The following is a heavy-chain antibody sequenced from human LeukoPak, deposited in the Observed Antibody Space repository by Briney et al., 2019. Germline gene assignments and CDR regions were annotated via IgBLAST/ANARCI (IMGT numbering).Heavy chain of an antibody. V-gene: IGHV4-59*12. CDR3: ARDSTMVRGVIYYYYYMDV. CDR1: GGSISSYY. J-gene: IGHJ6*03. D-gene: IGHD3-10*01. Sequence: SETLSPTCTVSGGSISSYYWSWIRQPPGKGLEWIGYIYYSGSTNYNPSLKSRVTISVGTSKNQFSLKLSSVTAADTAVYYCARDSTMVRGVIYYYYYMDVWGKGTTVTISS. CDR2: IYYSGST.